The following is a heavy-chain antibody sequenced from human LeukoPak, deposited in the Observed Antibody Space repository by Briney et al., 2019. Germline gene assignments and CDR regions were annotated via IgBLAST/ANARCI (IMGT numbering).Heavy chain of an antibody. CDR2: IYYSGST. V-gene: IGHV4-39*07. CDR3: ARNRLDPLYYFDY. D-gene: IGHD2/OR15-2a*01. Sequence: SETLSLTCTVSGGSISSSSYYWGWIRQPPGKGLEWIGSIYYSGSTYYNPSLKSRVTISVDTSKNQFSLKLSSVTAADTAVYYCARNRLDPLYYFDYWGQGTLVTVSS. CDR1: GGSISSSSYY. J-gene: IGHJ4*02.